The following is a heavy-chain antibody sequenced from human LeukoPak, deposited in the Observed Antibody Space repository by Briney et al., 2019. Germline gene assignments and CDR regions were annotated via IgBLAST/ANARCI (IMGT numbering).Heavy chain of an antibody. J-gene: IGHJ6*03. CDR2: IYYSGST. CDR3: ARSLRVRGVPDYMDF. D-gene: IGHD3-10*01. Sequence: SETLSLTCTVSGGSISSYYWSWIRQPPGKGLEWIGYIYYSGSTNYNPSLKSRVTISADTSKNQFSLRLSSVTAADTAVYYCARSLRVRGVPDYMDFWGKGTTVIISS. V-gene: IGHV4-59*01. CDR1: GGSISSYY.